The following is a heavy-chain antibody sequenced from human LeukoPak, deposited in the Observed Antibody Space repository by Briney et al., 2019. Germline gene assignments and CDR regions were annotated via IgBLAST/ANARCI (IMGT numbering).Heavy chain of an antibody. V-gene: IGHV3-7*03. D-gene: IGHD1-26*01. CDR3: VKDSPPRYSGSPPAY. CDR2: INKDGGEK. J-gene: IGHJ4*02. Sequence: GGSLRLSCAASGFTFSSYWMSWVRQAPGKGLEWVANINKDGGEKYYVDSVKGRFTISRDNAKNSMYLQMNSLRADDTAVYYCVKDSPPRYSGSPPAYWGQGTLVTVSS. CDR1: GFTFSSYW.